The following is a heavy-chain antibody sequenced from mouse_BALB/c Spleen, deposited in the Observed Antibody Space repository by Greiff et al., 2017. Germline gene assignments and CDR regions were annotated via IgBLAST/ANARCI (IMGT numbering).Heavy chain of an antibody. CDR1: GYTFTSYW. J-gene: IGHJ3*01. Sequence: QVQLQQPGAELVKPGASVKMSCKASGYTFTSYWMHWVKQRPGQGLEWIGVIDPSDSYTSYNQKFKGKATLTVDTSSSTAYMQLSSLTSEDSAVYYCTRDYGPSWFAYWGQGTLVTVSA. V-gene: IGHV1S127*01. CDR2: IDPSDSYT. D-gene: IGHD1-1*02. CDR3: TRDYGPSWFAY.